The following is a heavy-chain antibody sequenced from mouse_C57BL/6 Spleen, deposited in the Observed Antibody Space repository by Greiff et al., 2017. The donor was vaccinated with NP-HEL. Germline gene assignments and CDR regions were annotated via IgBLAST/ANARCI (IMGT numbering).Heavy chain of an antibody. CDR1: GYTFTSYW. CDR3: ARGERYYGSSSWFAY. V-gene: IGHV1-59*01. D-gene: IGHD1-1*01. J-gene: IGHJ3*01. CDR2: IDPSDSYT. Sequence: QVQLQQPGAELVRPGTSVKLSCKASGYTFTSYWMHWVKQRPGQGLEWIGVIDPSDSYTNYNQKFKGKATLTVDTSSSTAYMQLSSLTSEDSAVYYCARGERYYGSSSWFAYWGQGTLVTVSA.